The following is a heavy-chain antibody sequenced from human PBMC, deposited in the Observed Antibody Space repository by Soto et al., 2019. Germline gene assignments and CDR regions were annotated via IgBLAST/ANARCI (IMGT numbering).Heavy chain of an antibody. Sequence: QVQLVESGGGVVQPGRSLRLSCAASGFTFSSYGMHWVRQAPGKGLEWVAIVSYDGSNKYYADSVKGRFTISRDNSRNTLYLQMNSLRAEYTAVYYCAKALGELSPESYDYWGQGTLVIVSS. V-gene: IGHV3-30*18. CDR3: AKALGELSPESYDY. CDR1: GFTFSSYG. J-gene: IGHJ4*02. CDR2: VSYDGSNK. D-gene: IGHD3-16*02.